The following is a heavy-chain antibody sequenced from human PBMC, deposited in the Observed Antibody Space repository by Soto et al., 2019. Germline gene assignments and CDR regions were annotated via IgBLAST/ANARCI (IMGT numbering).Heavy chain of an antibody. CDR1: GGSISSYY. J-gene: IGHJ4*02. D-gene: IGHD3-22*01. CDR3: GRGDRLVSRGDDLDY. CDR2: IYTSGST. Sequence: SETLSLTCTVSGGSISSYYWSWIRQPAGKGLERIGRIYTSGSTNYNPSLKSRVTMSVDTSKNQFSLKLSSVTAAATAAHYCGRGDRLVSRGDDLDYWGQGTLDAVSS. V-gene: IGHV4-4*07.